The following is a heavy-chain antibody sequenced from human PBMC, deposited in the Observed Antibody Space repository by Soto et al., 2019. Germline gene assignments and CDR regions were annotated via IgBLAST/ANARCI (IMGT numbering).Heavy chain of an antibody. CDR3: ARRLLYYYDSSGSYTAY. Sequence: SLRLSWPVSGFTFIDYYMSWIRQAQGKGLEWVSYISSSSSYTNYADSVKGGFTISRDNAQNSLYLQMNSLRAEDTAVYYCARRLLYYYDSSGSYTAYLGKGTLVTVSS. V-gene: IGHV3-11*06. J-gene: IGHJ4*02. CDR1: GFTFIDYY. CDR2: ISSSSSYT. D-gene: IGHD3-22*01.